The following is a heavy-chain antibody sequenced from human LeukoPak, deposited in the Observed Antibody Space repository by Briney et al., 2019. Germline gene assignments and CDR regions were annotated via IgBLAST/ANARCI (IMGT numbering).Heavy chain of an antibody. V-gene: IGHV4-39*01. Sequence: PSETLSLTCTVSGGSISCSSYYLGWIRQPPGKGLEWIGSIYYIGSTLHNPYLKSRVTISVDTSKNQYSLKLSSVTAADTAVYYCASSTGLRAAFDIWGQGTMVTVSS. CDR2: IYYIGST. CDR3: ASSTGLRAAFDI. J-gene: IGHJ3*02. CDR1: GGSISCSSYY. D-gene: IGHD4-17*01.